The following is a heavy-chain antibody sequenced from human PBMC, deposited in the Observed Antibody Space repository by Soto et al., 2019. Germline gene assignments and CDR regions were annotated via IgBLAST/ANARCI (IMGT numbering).Heavy chain of an antibody. J-gene: IGHJ4*02. D-gene: IGHD3-22*01. CDR3: AKDSFPYYDSSGYYYVFPDY. CDR2: ISGSGGST. CDR1: GFTFSSYA. V-gene: IGHV3-23*01. Sequence: GGSLRLSCAASGFTFSSYAMSWVRQAPGKGLEWVSAISGSGGSTYYADSVKGRFTISRDNSKNTLYLQMNSLRAEDTAVYYCAKDSFPYYDSSGYYYVFPDYWGQGTLVTVSS.